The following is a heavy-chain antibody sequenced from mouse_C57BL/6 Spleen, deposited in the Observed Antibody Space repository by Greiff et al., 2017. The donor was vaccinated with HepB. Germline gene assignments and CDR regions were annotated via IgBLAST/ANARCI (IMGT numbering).Heavy chain of an antibody. V-gene: IGHV1-39*01. CDR2: INPNYGTT. D-gene: IGHD1-1*01. J-gene: IGHJ4*01. CDR3: ARTYYYGSSPYYAMDY. Sequence: EVKVVESGPELVKPGASVKISCKASGYSFTDYNMNWVKQSNGKSLEWIGVINPNYGTTSYNQKFKGKATLTVDQSSSTAYMQLNSLTSEDSAVDYCARTYYYGSSPYYAMDYWGQGTSVTVSS. CDR1: GYSFTDYN.